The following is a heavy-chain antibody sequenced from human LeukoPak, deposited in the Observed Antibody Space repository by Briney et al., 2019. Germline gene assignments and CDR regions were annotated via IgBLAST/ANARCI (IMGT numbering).Heavy chain of an antibody. V-gene: IGHV4-59*08. CDR2: IYYSGST. D-gene: IGHD2-2*01. CDR1: GGSISSYY. Sequence: KPSETLSLTCTVSGGSISSYYWSWIWQPPGKGLEWIGYIYYSGSTNYNPSLKSRVTISVDTSKNQFSLKLSSVTAADTAVYYCARHPGYCSSTSCRMGAFDIWGQGTMVTVSS. CDR3: ARHPGYCSSTSCRMGAFDI. J-gene: IGHJ3*02.